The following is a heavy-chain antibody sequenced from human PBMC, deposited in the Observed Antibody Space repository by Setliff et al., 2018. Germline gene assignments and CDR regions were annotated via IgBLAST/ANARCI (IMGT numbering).Heavy chain of an antibody. CDR2: ISITSRHYT. Sequence: PGGSLRLSCVASGFTFSDYYMSWIRQAPGKGLEHVSFISITSRHYTNYADSVKGRFTISRDNAKNSLYLQMNSLRAEDTAVYYCARGWWNYINFWGQGIQVTVSS. CDR3: ARGWWNYINF. J-gene: IGHJ4*02. V-gene: IGHV3-11*05. D-gene: IGHD2-15*01. CDR1: GFTFSDYY.